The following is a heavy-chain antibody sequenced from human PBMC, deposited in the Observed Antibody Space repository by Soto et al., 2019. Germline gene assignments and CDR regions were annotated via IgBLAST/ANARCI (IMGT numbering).Heavy chain of an antibody. D-gene: IGHD2-8*02. CDR3: ARGDYGTGGYPFPYFDY. CDR2: INPNRGAT. V-gene: IGHV1-2*02. J-gene: IGHJ4*02. CDR1: GYIFTGYY. Sequence: HEHLVQSGAEVKSPGASLKVSCKASGYIFTGYYIHWVRQALGQGLAWRGWINPNRGATNYAQNLQGRVTLTSDTSISTASMDLTSLTSDDTAVYYCARGDYGTGGYPFPYFDYWGQGTLVIVSS.